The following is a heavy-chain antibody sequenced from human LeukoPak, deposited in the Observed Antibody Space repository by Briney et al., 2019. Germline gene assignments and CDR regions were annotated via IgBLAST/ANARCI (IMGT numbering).Heavy chain of an antibody. Sequence: HPGGSLRLSCAASGFTFSSYGMHWVRQAPGKGLEWVAFIRYDGSNKYYADSVKGRFTISRDNSKNTLYLQMNSLRAEDTAVYYCAKVKGRFLEWLPNDYWGQGTLVTVSS. V-gene: IGHV3-30*02. CDR3: AKVKGRFLEWLPNDY. CDR1: GFTFSSYG. D-gene: IGHD3-3*01. CDR2: IRYDGSNK. J-gene: IGHJ4*02.